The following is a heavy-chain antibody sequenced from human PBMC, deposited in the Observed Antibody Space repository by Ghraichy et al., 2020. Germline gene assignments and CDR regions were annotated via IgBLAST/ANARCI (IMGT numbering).Heavy chain of an antibody. Sequence: GGSLRLSCAASGFTFSDYYMSWIRQAPGKGLEWVSYSSSSSSYTNYADSVKGRFTISRDNAKSSLYLQMNSLRAEDTAVYYCARGRGYCSSNSCSNTWFAPWGQGTLVTVSS. CDR3: ARGRGYCSSNSCSNTWFAP. V-gene: IGHV3-11*05. D-gene: IGHD2-2*01. J-gene: IGHJ5*02. CDR2: SSSSSSYT. CDR1: GFTFSDYY.